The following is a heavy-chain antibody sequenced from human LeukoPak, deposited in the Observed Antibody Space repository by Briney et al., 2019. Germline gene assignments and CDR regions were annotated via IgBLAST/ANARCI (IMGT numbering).Heavy chain of an antibody. CDR1: GFTFSSYA. V-gene: IGHV3-64*04. D-gene: IGHD6-19*01. Sequence: GGSLRLSCSASGFTFSSYAMHWVRQAPGKGLEYVSAISSNGGSTYYADSVKGRFTISRDNSKDTLYLQMNSLRAEDTAVYYCAKLLAVTNSYYFNYWGQGTLVTVSS. CDR2: ISSNGGST. CDR3: AKLLAVTNSYYFNY. J-gene: IGHJ4*02.